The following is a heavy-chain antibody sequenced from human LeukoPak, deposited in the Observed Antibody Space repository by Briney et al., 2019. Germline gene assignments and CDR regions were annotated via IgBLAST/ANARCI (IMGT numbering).Heavy chain of an antibody. CDR2: IHTSGST. CDR3: ARFVVVPAAIQQNNWFDP. J-gene: IGHJ5*02. D-gene: IGHD2-2*01. Sequence: SETLSLTCTVSGGSISSYYWSWIRQPAGKGLEWIGRIHTSGSTNYNPSLKSRVTMSVDTSKNQFSLKLSSVTAADTAVYYCARFVVVPAAIQQNNWFDPWGQGTLVTVSS. CDR1: GGSISSYY. V-gene: IGHV4-4*07.